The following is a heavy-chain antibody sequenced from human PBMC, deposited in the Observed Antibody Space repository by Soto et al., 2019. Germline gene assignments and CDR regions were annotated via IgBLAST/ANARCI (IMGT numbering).Heavy chain of an antibody. CDR3: ALGELSPRYFDY. CDR1: GGSISSGGYY. J-gene: IGHJ4*02. Sequence: QVQLQESGPGLVKPSQTLSLTCTVSGGSISSGGYYWSWIRQHPGTGLEWIGYISYSGSTYYNPSLKRRVTISVDTSKNQFSLKLSSVTAADTAVYYCALGELSPRYFDYWGQGTLVTVSS. D-gene: IGHD3-16*02. CDR2: ISYSGST. V-gene: IGHV4-31*03.